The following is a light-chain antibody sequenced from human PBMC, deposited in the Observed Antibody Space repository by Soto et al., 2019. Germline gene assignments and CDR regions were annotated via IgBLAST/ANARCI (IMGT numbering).Light chain of an antibody. Sequence: QSVLTQPPSASGSPGQSVAISCTGTSSDVGGYNYVSWYQQHPGKAPKLMIYEVNKRPSGVPDRFSGSKSGNTASLTVSGLQAEDAADYYCSSYAGSSNAFGTGTKVTVL. V-gene: IGLV2-8*01. CDR2: EVN. CDR3: SSYAGSSNA. J-gene: IGLJ1*01. CDR1: SSDVGGYNY.